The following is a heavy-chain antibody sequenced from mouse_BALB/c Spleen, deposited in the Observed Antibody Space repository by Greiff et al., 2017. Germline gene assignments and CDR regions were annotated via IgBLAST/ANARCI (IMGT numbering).Heavy chain of an antibody. CDR2: IWAGGST. CDR1: GFSLTSYG. Sequence: VKLVESGPGLVAPSQSLSITCTVSGFSLTSYGVHWVRQPPGKGLEWLGVIWAGGSTNYNSALMSRLSISKDNSKSQVFLKMNSLQTDDTAMYYCARDRNYYGSSYPDYWGQGTTLTVSS. D-gene: IGHD1-1*01. V-gene: IGHV2-9*02. J-gene: IGHJ2*01. CDR3: ARDRNYYGSSYPDY.